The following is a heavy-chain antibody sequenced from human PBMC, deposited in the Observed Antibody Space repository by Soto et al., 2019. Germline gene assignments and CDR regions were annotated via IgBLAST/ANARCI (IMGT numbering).Heavy chain of an antibody. D-gene: IGHD3-3*02. V-gene: IGHV1-69*12. J-gene: IGHJ6*03. CDR2: IMPVFPTP. CDR1: GGTFSTSA. CDR3: ARDKDRKQLGGNYCYLLDV. Sequence: QVQLVQSGAEVKKPGSSVKVSCKSSGGTFSTSAISWVRQAPGQGLEWVGGIMPVFPTPDYAQKFQGRVTITADESTTTPYLELTGLRPDDTAVYYCARDKDRKQLGGNYCYLLDVWGQGTAITVSS.